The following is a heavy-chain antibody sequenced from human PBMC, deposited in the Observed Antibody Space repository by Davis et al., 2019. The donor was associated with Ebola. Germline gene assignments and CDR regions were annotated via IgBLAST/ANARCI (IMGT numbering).Heavy chain of an antibody. CDR1: GDSISSSDHY. CDR3: AREGYRGGGFDY. J-gene: IGHJ4*02. D-gene: IGHD2-21*01. CDR2: FYYNLAT. V-gene: IGHV4-39*07. Sequence: PSETLSLTCTVSGDSISSSDHYWGWIRQAPGKGLQWVGNFYYNLATHYSPSLKSRVIISVATSKNQFSLRLNSVTAADTAIYDCAREGYRGGGFDYWGQGTLVPVSS.